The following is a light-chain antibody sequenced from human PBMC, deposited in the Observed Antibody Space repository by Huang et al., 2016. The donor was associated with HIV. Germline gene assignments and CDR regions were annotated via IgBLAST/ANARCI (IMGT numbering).Light chain of an antibody. V-gene: IGKV3-11*01. J-gene: IGKJ4*01. CDR3: QQRSTWPLT. Sequence: EVMLTQSPSILSLSLGGTGTISCKASQSVGSYVAWYQQRPGQSPRLLLYDTSNRAAGIPTRFRGSGSGTDFTLTISGLESGDLGVFYCQQRSTWPLTFGGGTKVV. CDR2: DTS. CDR1: QSVGSY.